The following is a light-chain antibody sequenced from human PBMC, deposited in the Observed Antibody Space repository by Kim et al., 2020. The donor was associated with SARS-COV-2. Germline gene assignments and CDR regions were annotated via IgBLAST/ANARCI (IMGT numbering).Light chain of an antibody. CDR3: QVWDPSSDVV. Sequence: VALGQTARITCGGNGIGSKNVHWYQQRPGQAPVLVIYRDTNRPSGIPERFSASNSGNTATLTITRAQAGDESNYYCQVWDPSSDVVFGGGTQLTVL. CDR1: GIGSKN. CDR2: RDT. V-gene: IGLV3-9*01. J-gene: IGLJ2*01.